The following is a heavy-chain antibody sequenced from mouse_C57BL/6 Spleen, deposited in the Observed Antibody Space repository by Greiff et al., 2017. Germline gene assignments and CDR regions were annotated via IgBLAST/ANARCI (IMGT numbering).Heavy chain of an antibody. V-gene: IGHV1-52*01. Sequence: QVQLQQPGAELVRPGSSVKLSCKASGYTFTSYWMHWVKQRPIQGLEWIGNIDPSDSETHYNQKFKDKATLTVDKSSSTAYMQLSGLTSEDSAVYNGARLGRDYDVDYYAMDYWGQGTSVTVSS. CDR2: IDPSDSET. CDR1: GYTFTSYW. D-gene: IGHD2-4*01. CDR3: ARLGRDYDVDYYAMDY. J-gene: IGHJ4*01.